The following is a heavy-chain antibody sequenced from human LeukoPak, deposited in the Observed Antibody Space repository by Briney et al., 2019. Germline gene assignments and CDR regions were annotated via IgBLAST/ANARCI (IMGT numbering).Heavy chain of an antibody. CDR3: ARDAWYCGGDCL. CDR1: GFIFSNFG. J-gene: IGHJ3*01. D-gene: IGHD2-21*01. V-gene: IGHV3-30*02. CDR2: VRYDGSNE. Sequence: GGSLRLSCAASGFIFSNFGIHWVRQAPGKGLEWVAFVRYDGSNEYYTDSVKGRFTISRGNSKNTLYLQLNSLRAEDSAVYYCARDAWYCGGDCLWGQGTMVTVSS.